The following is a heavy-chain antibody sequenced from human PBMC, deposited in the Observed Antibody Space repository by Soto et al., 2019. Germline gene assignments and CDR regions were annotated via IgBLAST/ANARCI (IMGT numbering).Heavy chain of an antibody. J-gene: IGHJ4*02. CDR2: ISGSGGST. V-gene: IGHV3-23*01. Sequence: PGGSLRLSCAASGFTFSSYAMSWVRQAPGKGLEWVSAISGSGGSTYYADSVKGRFTISRDNSTNTLYLQMNSLRAEDTAVYYCAKMGRFLGIMITLGGVTDYWGQGTLVTVSS. CDR3: AKMGRFLGIMITLGGVTDY. D-gene: IGHD3-16*01. CDR1: GFTFSSYA.